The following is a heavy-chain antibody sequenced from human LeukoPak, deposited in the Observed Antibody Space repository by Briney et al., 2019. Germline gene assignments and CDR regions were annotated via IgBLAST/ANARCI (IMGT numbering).Heavy chain of an antibody. CDR3: ARATSGSPRANFDF. Sequence: PSETLSLTCTVCVCTHNNYYWSWIRQPPGKGVEGIGDIYYSGSTNYSTSPKSRVTISVDTSKTHFSLNLSSVTAADTAVYYCARATSGSPRANFDFWGQGTLVTVSS. J-gene: IGHJ4*02. D-gene: IGHD5-12*01. CDR2: IYYSGST. CDR1: VCTHNNYY. V-gene: IGHV4-59*01.